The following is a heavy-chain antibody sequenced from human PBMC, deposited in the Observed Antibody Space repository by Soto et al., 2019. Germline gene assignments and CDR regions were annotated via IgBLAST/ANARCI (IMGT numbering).Heavy chain of an antibody. Sequence: ASVKVSCKASGYTVTGYDIHWVRQATGQGLEWMGWMNPNTGYRANAQKFQGRVTMTRNISISTVYMELSSLSSEDTAVYYCARENGDYDILTDYYPYYYYGMDVWGQGTTVTVSS. V-gene: IGHV1-8*01. CDR2: MNPNTGYR. J-gene: IGHJ6*02. D-gene: IGHD3-9*01. CDR1: GYTVTGYD. CDR3: ARENGDYDILTDYYPYYYYGMDV.